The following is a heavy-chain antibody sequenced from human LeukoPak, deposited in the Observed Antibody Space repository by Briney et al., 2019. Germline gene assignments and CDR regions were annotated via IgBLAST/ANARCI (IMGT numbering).Heavy chain of an antibody. CDR2: ISAYNGNT. CDR3: ARVYCSSTSCYRDWFDP. V-gene: IGHV1-18*01. J-gene: IGHJ5*02. Sequence: ASVKVSCKASGYTFTSYGISWVRQAPGQGLEWMGWISAYNGNTNYAQKFQGRVTMTRNTSISTAYMELSSLRSEDTAVYYCARVYCSSTSCYRDWFDPWGQGTLVTVSS. CDR1: GYTFTSYG. D-gene: IGHD2-2*01.